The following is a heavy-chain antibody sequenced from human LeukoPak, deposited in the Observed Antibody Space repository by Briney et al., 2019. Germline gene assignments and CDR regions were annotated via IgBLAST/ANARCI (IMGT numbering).Heavy chain of an antibody. CDR2: ISYDGSNK. CDR3: AKFRGDYGDYPHPREKYYYYGMDV. CDR1: GFTFSSYA. V-gene: IGHV3-30*04. J-gene: IGHJ6*02. D-gene: IGHD4-17*01. Sequence: PGGSLRLSCAASGFTFSSYAMHWVRQAPGKGLEWVAVISYDGSNKYYADSVKGRFTISRDNSKNTLYLQMKSLRAGDTAVYSCAKFRGDYGDYPHPREKYYYYGMDVWGQGTTVTVSS.